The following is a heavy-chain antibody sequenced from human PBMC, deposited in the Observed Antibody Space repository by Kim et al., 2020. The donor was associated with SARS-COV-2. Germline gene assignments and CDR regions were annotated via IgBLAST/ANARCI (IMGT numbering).Heavy chain of an antibody. D-gene: IGHD3-10*01. J-gene: IGHJ4*02. CDR1: GFTFSSYW. Sequence: GGSLRLSCAASGFTFSSYWMSWVRQAPGKGLEWVANIKQDGSEKYYVDSVKGRFTISRDNAKNSLYLQMNSLRAEDTAVYYCARVNLIWFGEPSYYFDYWGQGTLVTVSS. CDR3: ARVNLIWFGEPSYYFDY. V-gene: IGHV3-7*01. CDR2: IKQDGSEK.